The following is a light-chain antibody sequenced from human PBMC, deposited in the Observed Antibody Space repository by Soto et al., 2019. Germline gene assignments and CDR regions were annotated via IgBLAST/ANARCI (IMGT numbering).Light chain of an antibody. J-gene: IGLJ1*01. CDR3: SSYAGKSEV. Sequence: QSVLTQPASVSGSPGQSITIPCTGTSGDVGGYNLVSWYQQHPGKAPKLMIYEVTERPSGVSNRFSGSKSGNTASLTISGLQPDDEADYYCSSYAGKSEVFGPGT. CDR1: SGDVGGYNL. CDR2: EVT. V-gene: IGLV2-23*02.